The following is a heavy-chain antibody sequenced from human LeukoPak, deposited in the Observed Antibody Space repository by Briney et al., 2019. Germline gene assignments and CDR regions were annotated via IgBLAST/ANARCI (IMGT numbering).Heavy chain of an antibody. CDR1: GFTFSSYT. D-gene: IGHD4-17*01. V-gene: IGHV3-21*01. CDR2: ISSSATYI. CDR3: ATWDDYGDFVAFEY. Sequence: GGSLRLSCGGSGFTFSSYTMNWVRQAPGTGLEWVASISSSATYIYYADSVRGGFTISRDDARKSVFLHMNSLRAEDTAVYFCATWDDYGDFVAFEYWGQGTLVTVSS. J-gene: IGHJ4*02.